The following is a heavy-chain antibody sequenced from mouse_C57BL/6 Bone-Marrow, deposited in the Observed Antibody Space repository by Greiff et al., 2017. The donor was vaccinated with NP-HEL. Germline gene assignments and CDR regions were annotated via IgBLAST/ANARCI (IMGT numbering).Heavy chain of an antibody. J-gene: IGHJ2*01. D-gene: IGHD3-3*01. CDR1: GFTFSSYA. V-gene: IGHV5-4*01. CDR2: ISDGGSYT. Sequence: EVQVVESGGGLVKPGGSLKLSCAASGFTFSSYAMSWVRQTPEKRLEWVATISDGGSYTYYPDNVKGRFTISRDNAKNNLYLQMSHLKSEDTAMYYCAREGGRFPYYFDYWGQGTTLTVSS. CDR3: AREGGRFPYYFDY.